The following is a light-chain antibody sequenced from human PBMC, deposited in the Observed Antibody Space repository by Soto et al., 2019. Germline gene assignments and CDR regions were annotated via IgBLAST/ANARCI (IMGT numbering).Light chain of an antibody. V-gene: IGKV3-11*01. CDR2: DAS. Sequence: EMVLTQSPATLSFSPGERATLSCRATQSVSSYLAWYQQKPGQAPRLLIYDASNRATGIPARFSGSGSGTDFTRTISRLEPEDSAVYYCQQPSIWPDTFGQGTNLQIK. CDR3: QQPSIWPDT. CDR1: QSVSSY. J-gene: IGKJ2*01.